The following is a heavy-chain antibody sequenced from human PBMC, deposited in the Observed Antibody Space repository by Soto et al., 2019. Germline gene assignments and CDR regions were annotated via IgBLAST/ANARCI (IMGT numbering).Heavy chain of an antibody. CDR2: IYYSGST. D-gene: IGHD3-10*01. J-gene: IGHJ6*02. CDR1: GGSISSGDYY. Sequence: PSETLPLTCTVSGGSISSGDYYWSWIRQPPGKGLEWIGYIYYSGSTYYNPSLKSRVTISVDTSKNQFSLKLSSVTAADTAVYYCASRSITMVRGVISGRLPTDYGMDVWGQGTTVTVSS. V-gene: IGHV4-30-4*01. CDR3: ASRSITMVRGVISGRLPTDYGMDV.